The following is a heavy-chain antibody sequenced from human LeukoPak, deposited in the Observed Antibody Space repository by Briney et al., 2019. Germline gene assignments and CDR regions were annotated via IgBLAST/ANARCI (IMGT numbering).Heavy chain of an antibody. Sequence: GGSLSLSCAASGFTFSSYWMRWVRQAPGKGLGWVANIKKEGSEKYYVDSVKGRFTISRDNAKNSLYLQMNSLRAEDTAVYYCARRRLMGYGSNWFDPWGQGTLVTVSS. V-gene: IGHV3-7*01. CDR2: IKKEGSEK. CDR1: GFTFSSYW. CDR3: ARRRLMGYGSNWFDP. J-gene: IGHJ5*02. D-gene: IGHD3-10*01.